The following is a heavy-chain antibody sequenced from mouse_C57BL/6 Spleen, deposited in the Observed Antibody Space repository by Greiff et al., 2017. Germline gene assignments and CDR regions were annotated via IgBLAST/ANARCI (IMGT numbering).Heavy chain of an antibody. CDR2: LNPSSGYT. J-gene: IGHJ2*01. CDR3: ARLLDGYSDGDY. D-gene: IGHD2-3*01. Sequence: VQLQQSGAELARPGASVKMSCKASGYTFTSYTMHWVKQRPGQGLEWIGYLNPSSGYTKYNQKFKDKATLTADKSSSTAYMQLSSLTSEDSAVYYCARLLDGYSDGDYWGQGTTLTVSS. V-gene: IGHV1-4*01. CDR1: GYTFTSYT.